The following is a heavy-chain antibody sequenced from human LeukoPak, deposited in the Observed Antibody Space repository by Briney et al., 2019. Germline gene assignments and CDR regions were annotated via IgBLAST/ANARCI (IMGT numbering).Heavy chain of an antibody. CDR3: ARYYYGSGSYYNGNNWFDP. CDR1: GGSISSSSYY. CDR2: IYYSGST. Sequence: PSETLSLTCTVSGGSISSSSYYWGWIRQPPGKGLEWIGSIYYSGSTYYNPSLKSRVTISVDTSKNQFSLKLSSVTAADTAVYYCARYYYGSGSYYNGNNWFDPWGQGTLVTVSS. D-gene: IGHD3-10*01. V-gene: IGHV4-39*07. J-gene: IGHJ5*02.